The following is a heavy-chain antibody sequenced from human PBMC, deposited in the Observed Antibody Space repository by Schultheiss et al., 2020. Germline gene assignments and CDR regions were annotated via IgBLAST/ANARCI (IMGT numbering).Heavy chain of an antibody. CDR3: AREGGEFPPPDAFDI. CDR2: ISYDGSNK. CDR1: GFTFSSYA. Sequence: GGSLRLSCAASGFTFSSYAMHWVLQAPGKGLEWVAVISYDGSNKYYADSVKGRFTISRDNSKNTLYLQMNSLRAEDTAVYYCAREGGEFPPPDAFDIWGQGTMVTVSS. J-gene: IGHJ3*02. V-gene: IGHV3-30-3*01. D-gene: IGHD3-16*01.